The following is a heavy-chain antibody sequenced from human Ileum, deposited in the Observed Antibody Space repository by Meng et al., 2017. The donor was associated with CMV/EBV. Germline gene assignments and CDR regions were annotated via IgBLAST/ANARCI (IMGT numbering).Heavy chain of an antibody. J-gene: IGHJ6*02. Sequence: GEPLKISCAASGFTVSSNYMSWVRQAPGKGLEWVSVIHSGGSTYYADSVKGRFTISRDNSKNTLYLQTNSLRAEDTAVYYCARESRYCSSTSYYTGVKGYYYYGMDVWGQGTTVTVSS. CDR2: IHSGGST. D-gene: IGHD2-2*02. CDR3: ARESRYCSSTSYYTGVKGYYYYGMDV. V-gene: IGHV3-53*01. CDR1: GFTVSSNY.